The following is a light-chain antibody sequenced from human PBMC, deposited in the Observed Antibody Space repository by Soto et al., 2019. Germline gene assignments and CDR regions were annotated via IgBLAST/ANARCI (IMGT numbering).Light chain of an antibody. V-gene: IGKV3-20*01. CDR3: QQYGGSPT. CDR2: VAS. J-gene: IGKJ1*01. Sequence: EIVLTQSPGTLSLSPGEIVTLSCSASQSVSAGYLAWYQQRPGQAPRLLIYVASYRAPGIPDRFSGSGSGTDFTLTISRLEPEDSAVYYCQQYGGSPTFGQGTKVDIK. CDR1: QSVSAGY.